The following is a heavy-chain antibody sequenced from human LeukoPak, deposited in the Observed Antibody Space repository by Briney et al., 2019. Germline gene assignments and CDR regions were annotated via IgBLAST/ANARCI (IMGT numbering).Heavy chain of an antibody. CDR3: ARGGNELTAHLLVY. J-gene: IGHJ4*02. CDR1: VGSISSSNYY. Sequence: SETLSLTCTVSVGSISSSNYYWGWIRQPPGKGLEWIGSISYSGSTYYNPSLKRRVTISVGTSKNQFSLKLTSVTAADTAVYYCARGGNELTAHLLVYWGQGTLVTVSS. CDR2: ISYSGST. D-gene: IGHD2-21*02. V-gene: IGHV4-39*07.